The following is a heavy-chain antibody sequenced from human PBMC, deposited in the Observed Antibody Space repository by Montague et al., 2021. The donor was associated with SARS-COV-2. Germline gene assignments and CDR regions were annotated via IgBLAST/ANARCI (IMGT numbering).Heavy chain of an antibody. CDR1: GGSFSRYY. V-gene: IGHV4-34*01. CDR2: ISQSGNT. J-gene: IGHJ3*01. CDR3: ARGREVVRAARTLVAFDL. D-gene: IGHD2-15*01. Sequence: SETLSLTCAVSGGSFSRYYWSWIRQPPGKGLEWIGEISQSGNTKYNPSLQSRVSISLDTSRNQFSLKLSSVTAADTAMYYCARGREVVRAARTLVAFDLWGQGTMVTVSS.